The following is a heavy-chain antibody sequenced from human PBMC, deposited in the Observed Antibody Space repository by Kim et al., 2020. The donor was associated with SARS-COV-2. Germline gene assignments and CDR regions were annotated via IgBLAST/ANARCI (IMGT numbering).Heavy chain of an antibody. CDR1: GFTFSNYW. V-gene: IGHV3-7*03. CDR3: WRDDYYGSGSYYTDY. CDR2: IKGDGSAE. Sequence: GGSLRLSCAGSGFTFSNYWVSWVRQAPGKGLEWVANIKGDGSAEFYEESVKGRFTISRDNTKNSLYLQMNSLRVEDTALYFCWRDDYYGSGSYYTDYWGQGTLVTVSS. J-gene: IGHJ4*02. D-gene: IGHD3-10*01.